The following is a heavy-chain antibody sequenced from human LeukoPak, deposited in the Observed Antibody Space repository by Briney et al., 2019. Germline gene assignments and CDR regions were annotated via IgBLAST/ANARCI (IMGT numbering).Heavy chain of an antibody. CDR2: IYDSRST. CDR1: GRSISSYY. CDR3: ASLTTADAFDI. Sequence: SETLSHTCTVSGRSISSYYSSWIRQPPGKGLEWIGYIYDSRSTNYNPSLKSRVTISVDTSKNQFSLKVSSVTAADTAVYYCASLTTADAFDIWGQGTMVTVSS. V-gene: IGHV4-59*01. J-gene: IGHJ3*02. D-gene: IGHD3-22*01.